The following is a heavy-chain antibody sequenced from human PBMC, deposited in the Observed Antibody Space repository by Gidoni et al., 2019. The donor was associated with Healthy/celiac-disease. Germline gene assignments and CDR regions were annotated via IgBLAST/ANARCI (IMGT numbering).Heavy chain of an antibody. D-gene: IGHD6-6*01. J-gene: IGHJ5*02. CDR2: IDPSDSYT. V-gene: IGHV5-10-1*03. Sequence: EVQLVQSGAEVKKPGESLRISCKGSGYSFTSYWISWVRQMPGKGLEWMGRIDPSDSYTNYSPSFQGHVTISADKSISTAYLQWSSLKASDTAMYYCARHPTIAARHQTWGNWFDPWGQGTLVTVSS. CDR1: GYSFTSYW. CDR3: ARHPTIAARHQTWGNWFDP.